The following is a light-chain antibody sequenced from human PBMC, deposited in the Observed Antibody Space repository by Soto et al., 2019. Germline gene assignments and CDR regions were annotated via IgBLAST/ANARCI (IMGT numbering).Light chain of an antibody. CDR3: ISYTGSSTSYV. J-gene: IGLJ1*01. Sequence: QSALTQPASVSGSPGQSITISCSGTSSDVGSYDHVAWYQQFPGKTPKLMIYEVSNRPSGVSSRFSGSKSGNTASLTISGLQAEVEADYYCISYTGSSTSYVFGSGTKVTVL. V-gene: IGLV2-14*01. CDR1: SSDVGSYDH. CDR2: EVS.